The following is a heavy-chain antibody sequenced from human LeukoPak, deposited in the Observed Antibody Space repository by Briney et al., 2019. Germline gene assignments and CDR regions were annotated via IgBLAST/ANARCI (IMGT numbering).Heavy chain of an antibody. CDR1: GGSISSSSYY. J-gene: IGHJ4*02. V-gene: IGHV4-39*01. CDR3: ARGRTWAMIVVVKGPYYFDY. Sequence: PSETLSLTCTVSGGSISSSSYYWGWIRQPPGKGLEWIGSIYYSGSTYYNPSLKSRVTISVDTSKNQFSLTLSSVTAADTAVYYCARGRTWAMIVVVKGPYYFDYWGQGTLVTVSS. CDR2: IYYSGST. D-gene: IGHD3-22*01.